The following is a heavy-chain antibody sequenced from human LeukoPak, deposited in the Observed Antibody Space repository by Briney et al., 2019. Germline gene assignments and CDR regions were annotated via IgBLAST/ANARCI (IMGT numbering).Heavy chain of an antibody. Sequence: ASVKVSCKASGYTFTSYGISWVRQAPGQGLEWMGWISPYNGNTNYAQKLQGRVTMTTDTSTTTAYVELRSLSSDDTAVYYCARGPFCSGGTCYSQYYDYWGQGTLVTVSS. V-gene: IGHV1-18*01. CDR3: ARGPFCSGGTCYSQYYDY. CDR1: GYTFTSYG. CDR2: ISPYNGNT. D-gene: IGHD2-15*01. J-gene: IGHJ4*02.